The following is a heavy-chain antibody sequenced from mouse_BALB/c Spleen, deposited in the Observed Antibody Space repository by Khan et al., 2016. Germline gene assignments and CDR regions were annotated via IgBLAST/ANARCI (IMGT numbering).Heavy chain of an antibody. CDR2: INSNGGST. V-gene: IGHV5-6-3*01. CDR1: GFTFSTYG. J-gene: IGHJ2*01. D-gene: IGHD2-14*01. CDR3: ARENYRNYFDY. Sequence: EVELVESGGGLVQPGGSLKLSCAASGFTFSTYGMSWVRQTPDKRLELVATINSNGGSTYYPDSEKGRFTISRDNAKNTLYLQMSSLKSEDTAMYYCARENYRNYFDYWGQGTTLTVSS.